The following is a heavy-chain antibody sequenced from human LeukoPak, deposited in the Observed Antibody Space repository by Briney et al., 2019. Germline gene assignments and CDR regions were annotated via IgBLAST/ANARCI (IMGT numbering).Heavy chain of an antibody. D-gene: IGHD3-22*01. CDR2: IYTSGST. CDR3: AREYYYDSSGYYTLYYYYYMDV. Sequence: SETLSLTCTVSGGSISSGSYYWSWIRQPAGKGLEWIGRIYTSGSTNYNPSLKSRVTISVDTSKNQFSLKLSSVTAADTAVYYCAREYYYDSSGYYTLYYYYYMDVWGKGTTVTISS. J-gene: IGHJ6*03. V-gene: IGHV4-61*02. CDR1: GGSISSGSYY.